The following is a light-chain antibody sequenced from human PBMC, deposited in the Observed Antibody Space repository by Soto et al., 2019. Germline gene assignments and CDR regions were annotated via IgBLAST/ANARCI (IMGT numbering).Light chain of an antibody. V-gene: IGKV3-15*01. CDR3: EHYSDWPLT. Sequence: EIVMTQSPATLSVSPGEGATLDSRARQGIGTTLAWYPQKPGQIPKLLIYNAYIRATGVPARFSDSASGTGFTLTISSLQSEDFAVYYCEHYSDWPLTFGGGTRVQNK. J-gene: IGKJ4*01. CDR2: NAY. CDR1: QGIGTT.